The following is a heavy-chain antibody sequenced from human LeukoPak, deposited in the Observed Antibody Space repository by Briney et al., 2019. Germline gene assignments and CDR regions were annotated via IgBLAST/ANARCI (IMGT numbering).Heavy chain of an antibody. CDR1: GFTFSSYG. D-gene: IGHD3-10*01. Sequence: GGSLRLSCAASGFTFSSYGMHWVRQAPGKGLEWVAFIRYDGSNKYYADSVKGRFTISRDNSKNTLYLQMNSLRAEDTAVYYCAKVHCSFGELLCYYYYMDVWGKGTTVTISS. CDR3: AKVHCSFGELLCYYYYMDV. J-gene: IGHJ6*03. CDR2: IRYDGSNK. V-gene: IGHV3-30*02.